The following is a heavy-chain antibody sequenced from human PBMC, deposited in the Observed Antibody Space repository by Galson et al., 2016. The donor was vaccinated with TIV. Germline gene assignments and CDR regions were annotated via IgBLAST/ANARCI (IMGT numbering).Heavy chain of an antibody. CDR2: INPASGGT. CDR1: GYSFSDYY. J-gene: IGHJ2*01. V-gene: IGHV1-2*02. CDR3: ARSSWGPPLGDCGSRSCYTGCYFDR. D-gene: IGHD2-2*01. Sequence: SVKVSCKASGYSFSDYYIHFVRQAPGQGLEWMGWINPASGGTNLAQKFQGRVTMTRDTSISTVFMELRRLTSDDTAVYSCARSSWGPPLGDCGSRSCYTGCYFDRWGRGTLVTVSS.